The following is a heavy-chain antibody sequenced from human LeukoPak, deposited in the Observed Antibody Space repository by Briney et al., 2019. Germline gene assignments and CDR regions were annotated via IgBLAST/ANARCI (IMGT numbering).Heavy chain of an antibody. Sequence: SETLSLTCTVSGGSISINYWNWIRQPPGRGLEWIGYIDYSGSTNYNPSLKSRVTISVDTSKKQFSLKLSSVTAADTAVYYCARSYYDSSDYYFTSWGQGILVTVSS. D-gene: IGHD3-22*01. CDR2: IDYSGST. J-gene: IGHJ4*02. CDR3: ARSYYDSSDYYFTS. V-gene: IGHV4-59*08. CDR1: GGSISINY.